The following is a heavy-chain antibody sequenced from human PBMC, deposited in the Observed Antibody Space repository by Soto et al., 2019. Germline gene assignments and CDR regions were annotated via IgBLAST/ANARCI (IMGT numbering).Heavy chain of an antibody. Sequence: QVQLQESGPGLVKPSETLSLTCSVSGASMRSFYWTWIRQPPGRGLEWIGYIHYSGSTSYSPSLKSRATMSMDTSKNQFSLKLNSVTAADTAVYFCARFQQRIDSNWFDPWGQGTLVAVSS. CDR1: GASMRSFY. J-gene: IGHJ5*02. CDR3: ARFQQRIDSNWFDP. V-gene: IGHV4-59*01. CDR2: IHYSGST. D-gene: IGHD6-25*01.